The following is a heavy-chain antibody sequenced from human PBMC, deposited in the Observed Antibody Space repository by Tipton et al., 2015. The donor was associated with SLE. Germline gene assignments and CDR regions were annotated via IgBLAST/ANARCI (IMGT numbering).Heavy chain of an antibody. CDR3: VREGGSSGRAGFFDF. V-gene: IGHV3-30*04. J-gene: IGHJ4*02. CDR1: EFNFTNYA. D-gene: IGHD6-19*01. CDR2: ISYDGSDK. Sequence: SLRLSCAASEFNFTNYAMHWVRQAPGKGLEWVTLISYDGSDKYYADSVKGRFTISRDNSKNALYLQMDSLRNEDTALYYCVREGGSSGRAGFFDFWGQGTLVTVSS.